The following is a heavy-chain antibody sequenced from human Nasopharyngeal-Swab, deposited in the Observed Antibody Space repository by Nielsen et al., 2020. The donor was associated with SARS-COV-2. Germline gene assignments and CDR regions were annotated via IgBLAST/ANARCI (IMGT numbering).Heavy chain of an antibody. J-gene: IGHJ4*02. CDR1: GFTFSSFG. CDR3: ARDAPAHYGAFY. Sequence: GESLKISCAASGFTFSSFGMHWVRQAPGKGLEWVAFIAHDASNEYYGDSVKGRFSISRDSSKNTLYLQMDSLRGKDTAVYYCARDAPAHYGAFYWGRGTLVTVSS. D-gene: IGHD4-17*01. CDR2: IAHDASNE. V-gene: IGHV3-30*03.